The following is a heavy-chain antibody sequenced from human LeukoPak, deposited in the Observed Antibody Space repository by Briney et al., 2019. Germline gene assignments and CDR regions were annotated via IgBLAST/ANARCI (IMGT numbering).Heavy chain of an antibody. J-gene: IGHJ6*03. CDR2: IYYSGST. V-gene: IGHV4-59*01. CDR1: GGSISSYY. D-gene: IGHD1-1*01. CDR3: ARGPAGYPLSYYYYMDV. Sequence: SETLSLTCTVSGGSISSYYEGLIRQPPGKGLEWIGQIYYSGSTNYNPSLKSRVTISVDTSKNQFSLKLSSVTAADTAVYYCARGPAGYPLSYYYYMDVWGKGTTVTVSS.